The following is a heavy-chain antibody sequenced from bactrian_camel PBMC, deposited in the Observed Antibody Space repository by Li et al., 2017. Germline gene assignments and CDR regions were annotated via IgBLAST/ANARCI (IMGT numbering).Heavy chain of an antibody. J-gene: IGHJ4*01. CDR2: IYSDGSNT. Sequence: HVQLVESGGGLVQPGGSLRLSCAASGFTFSSFSMNWVRQAPGKGLEWVSTIYSDGSNTAYADSVKGRFTMSRDNAKNTVYLQMNALTSEDTALYYCAAQVVDEWVLGGHAGLYWGQGTQVTVS. CDR3: AAQVVDEWVLGGHAGLY. D-gene: IGHD3*01. V-gene: IGHV3S6*01. CDR1: GFTFSSFS.